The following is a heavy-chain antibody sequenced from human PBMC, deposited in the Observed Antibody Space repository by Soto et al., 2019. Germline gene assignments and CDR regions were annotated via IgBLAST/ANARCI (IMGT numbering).Heavy chain of an antibody. CDR3: ARMDITMVRGVIMGWFDP. CDR1: GGSISSYY. J-gene: IGHJ5*02. V-gene: IGHV4-59*01. D-gene: IGHD3-10*01. Sequence: SSETLSLTCTVSGGSISSYYWSWIRQPPGKGLEWIGYIYYSGSTNYNPSLKSRVTISVDTSKNQFSLKLSSVTAADTAVYYCARMDITMVRGVIMGWFDPWGQGTLVTVSS. CDR2: IYYSGST.